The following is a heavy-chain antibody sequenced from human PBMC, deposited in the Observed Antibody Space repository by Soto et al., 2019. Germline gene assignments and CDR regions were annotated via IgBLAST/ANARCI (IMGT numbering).Heavy chain of an antibody. V-gene: IGHV3-49*03. CDR2: IRNQTYSGAT. CDR1: GFTFGNYA. CDR3: TRAESPNIAYFFDY. Sequence: GSXRLSCTASGFTFGNYAIXXXPQAPGKGPEWVGLIRNQTYSGATEYAASKKGRFTISRDDSKNIPYLQLNSLKTEDSAVYYCTRAESPNIAYFFDYWGQGTLVTVSS. J-gene: IGHJ4*02.